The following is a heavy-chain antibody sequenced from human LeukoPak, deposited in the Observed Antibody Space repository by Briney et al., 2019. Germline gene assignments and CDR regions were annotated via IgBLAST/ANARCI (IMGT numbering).Heavy chain of an antibody. V-gene: IGHV1-69*06. CDR3: ARRAYGSGSRGAFDY. J-gene: IGHJ4*02. CDR1: GGTFSSYA. Sequence: SVKVSCKASGGTFSSYAISWVRQAPGQGLEWMGGIIPIFGTANYAQKFQGRVTITADKSTSTAYMELSSLRSEDTAVYYCARRAYGSGSRGAFDYWGQGTLVTVSS. D-gene: IGHD3-10*01. CDR2: IIPIFGTA.